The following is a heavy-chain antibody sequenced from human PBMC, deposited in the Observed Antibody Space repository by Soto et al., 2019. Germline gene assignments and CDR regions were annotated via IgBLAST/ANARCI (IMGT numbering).Heavy chain of an antibody. CDR2: INTANGNT. J-gene: IGHJ4*02. V-gene: IGHV1-3*04. D-gene: IGHD3-10*01. CDR1: GYTLNTLA. Sequence: ASVKVSCKASGYTLNTLAMQWVRQAPGQTLEWMGWINTANGNTKYSQKVQGRVTITRDTSANTIYMELRSLRSEDTAVYYCARSGSLDYWGQGTPVTVS. CDR3: ARSGSLDY.